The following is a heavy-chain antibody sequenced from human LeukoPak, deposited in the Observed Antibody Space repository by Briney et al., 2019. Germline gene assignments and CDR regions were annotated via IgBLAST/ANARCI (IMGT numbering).Heavy chain of an antibody. D-gene: IGHD2-21*02. CDR3: AIAYCGGDCYTDYYYGMDV. J-gene: IGHJ6*02. V-gene: IGHV1-69*13. CDR2: IIPIFGTA. CDR1: GYTFTSYG. Sequence: GASVKVSCKASGYTFTSYGISWVRQAPGQGLEWMGGIIPIFGTANYAQKFQGRVTITADESTSTAYMELSSLRSEHTAVYYCAIAYCGGDCYTDYYYGMDVWGQGTTVTVSS.